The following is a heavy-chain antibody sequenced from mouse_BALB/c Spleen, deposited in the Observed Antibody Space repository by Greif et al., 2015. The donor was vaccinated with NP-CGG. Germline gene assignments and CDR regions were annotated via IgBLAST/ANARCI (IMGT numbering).Heavy chain of an antibody. D-gene: IGHD2-4*01. CDR2: IWSGGST. CDR3: ARGDYDYDAWFAY. J-gene: IGHJ3*01. CDR1: GFSLTSYG. V-gene: IGHV2-2*02. Sequence: VMLVESGPGLVQPSQSLSITCTVSGFSLTSYGVHWVRQSPGKGLEWLGVIWSGGSTDYNAAFISRLSISKDNSKSXVFFKMNSLQANDTAIYYCARGDYDYDAWFAYWGQGTLVTVSA.